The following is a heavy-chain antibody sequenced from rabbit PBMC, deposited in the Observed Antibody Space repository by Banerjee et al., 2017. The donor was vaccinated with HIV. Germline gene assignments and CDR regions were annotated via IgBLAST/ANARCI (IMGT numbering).Heavy chain of an antibody. Sequence: QEQLEESGGDLVKPEGSLTLTCTASGFSFSSSYYMCWVRQAPGKGLEWIGCIYTGSSGSTWYASWAKGRFTISKTSSTTVTLQMTSLTAADTATYFCARSYVGYGYACDLWGPGTLVTVS. CDR3: ARSYVGYGYACDL. D-gene: IGHD6-1*01. CDR2: IYTGSSGST. V-gene: IGHV1S45*01. J-gene: IGHJ4*01. CDR1: GFSFSSSYY.